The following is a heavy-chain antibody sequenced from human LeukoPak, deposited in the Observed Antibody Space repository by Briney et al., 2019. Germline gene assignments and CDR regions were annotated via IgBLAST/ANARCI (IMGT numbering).Heavy chain of an antibody. J-gene: IGHJ4*02. D-gene: IGHD6-19*01. CDR2: INHSGST. CDR3: ARGQWLDNY. Sequence: SETLSLTCAVYGGSFSDYYWSWIRQPPGKGLEWIGEINHSGSTNYNPSLKSRVTISVDTSKNQFSLKLISVTAADTAVYYCARGQWLDNYWGQGTLVTVSP. V-gene: IGHV4-34*01. CDR1: GGSFSDYY.